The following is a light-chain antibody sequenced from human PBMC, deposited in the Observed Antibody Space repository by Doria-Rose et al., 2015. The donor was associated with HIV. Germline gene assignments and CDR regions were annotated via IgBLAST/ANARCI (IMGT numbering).Light chain of an antibody. CDR2: DGS. CDR1: QSSSSTY. CDR3: HQYGTSWT. Sequence: EIVLTQSPGTLSLSPGERATLSCRASQSSSSTYLAWYQQKPGQALSLLIYDGSTRATGIPDRFSASGSGTDFTLTINRLEPEDFALYYCHQYGTSWTFGQGTKVEI. J-gene: IGKJ1*01. V-gene: IGKV3-20*01.